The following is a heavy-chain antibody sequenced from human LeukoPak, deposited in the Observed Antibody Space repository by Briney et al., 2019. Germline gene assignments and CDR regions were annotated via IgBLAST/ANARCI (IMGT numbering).Heavy chain of an antibody. J-gene: IGHJ4*02. CDR2: ISVYNDNT. Sequence: ASVKVSCTASGYSFSIYGISWVRQAPGQGLEWMGWISVYNDNTNYAQKFQGRVTMTTDTSTSTAYLELRSLRSDDTAVYYCARDLLLGVAFDYSGEGDLVTVSS. D-gene: IGHD3-3*01. V-gene: IGHV1-18*01. CDR3: ARDLLLGVAFDY. CDR1: GYSFSIYG.